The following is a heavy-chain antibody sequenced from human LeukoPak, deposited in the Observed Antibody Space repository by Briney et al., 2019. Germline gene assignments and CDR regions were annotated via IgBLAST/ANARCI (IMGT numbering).Heavy chain of an antibody. CDR1: GFSFSRFW. D-gene: IGHD2-21*02. V-gene: IGHV3-74*01. CDR2: ITSDGSNR. Sequence: GGSLRLSCAASGFSFSRFWMHWVRQAPGKGLVWISRITSDGSNRDYADSVKGRFTISRDNAKNTLYLQMNNLRTEDTAVYFCVREDIVVVTTLDHWGQGSLVTVSS. CDR3: VREDIVVVTTLDH. J-gene: IGHJ4*02.